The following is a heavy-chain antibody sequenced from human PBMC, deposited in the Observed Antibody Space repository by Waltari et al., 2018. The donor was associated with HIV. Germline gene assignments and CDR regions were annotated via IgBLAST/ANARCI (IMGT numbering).Heavy chain of an antibody. CDR1: GGSISSSSYY. V-gene: IGHV4-39*07. J-gene: IGHJ6*02. D-gene: IGHD2-2*01. CDR2: IYYSGST. Sequence: QLQLQESGPGLVKPSETLSLTCTVSGGSISSSSYYWGWIRLPPGKGLEWIGSIYYSGSTYYNPSLKSRVTISVDTSKNQFSLKLSSVTAADTAVYYCARERDCSSTSCSYYYYYGMDVWGQGTTVTVSS. CDR3: ARERDCSSTSCSYYYYYGMDV.